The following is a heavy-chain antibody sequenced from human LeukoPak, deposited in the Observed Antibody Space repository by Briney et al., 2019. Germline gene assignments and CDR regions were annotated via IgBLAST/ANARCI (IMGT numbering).Heavy chain of an antibody. Sequence: GGSLRLSCVASGFSFTAYSMNWVRQAPGRGLEWISYIGPGGDIYYADSVTGRFTVSRDIAKNSLYLQMNGLRVEYTAVYYCARRFDSWGQGTLVTVSS. CDR2: IGPGGDI. CDR3: ARRFDS. CDR1: GFSFTAYS. V-gene: IGHV3-48*01. J-gene: IGHJ4*02.